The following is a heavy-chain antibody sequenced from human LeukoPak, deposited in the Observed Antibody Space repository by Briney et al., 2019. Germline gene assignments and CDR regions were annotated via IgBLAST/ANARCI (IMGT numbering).Heavy chain of an antibody. V-gene: IGHV4-59*08. D-gene: IGHD3-10*01. CDR1: GGSISSYY. Sequence: SETLSLTCTVSGGSISSYYWSWIRQPPGKGLEWIGYIYYSGGTNYNPSLKSRVTISVDTFKNQFSLKLSSVTAADTAVYYCARVWFGERYYYYYYYMDVWGKGTTVTVSS. J-gene: IGHJ6*03. CDR3: ARVWFGERYYYYYYYMDV. CDR2: IYYSGGT.